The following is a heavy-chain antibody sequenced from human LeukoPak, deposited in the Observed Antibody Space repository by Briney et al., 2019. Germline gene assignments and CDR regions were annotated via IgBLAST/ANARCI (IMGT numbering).Heavy chain of an antibody. CDR3: ARMPSFFRDSSWLDY. D-gene: IGHD6-13*01. V-gene: IGHV4-4*07. CDR2: IYTSGST. J-gene: IGHJ4*02. CDR1: GGSISSYY. Sequence: SETLSLTCTVSGGSISSYYWSWTRKPAGKGLEWIGRIYTSGSTNYNPSLMSRVTISVDTSKNQFSLKLSSVTAADTAVYYCARMPSFFRDSSWLDYWGQGTLVTVSS.